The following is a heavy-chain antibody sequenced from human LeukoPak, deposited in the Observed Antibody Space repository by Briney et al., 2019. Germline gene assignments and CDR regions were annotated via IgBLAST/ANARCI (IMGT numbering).Heavy chain of an antibody. CDR3: ARDPYVSNFDY. Sequence: GGSLSLSCAASGFTFSSYAMSWVRQAPGKGLEWVSVISGSGGNTYYADSVKGRFTISRDNSKNTLYLQLNSLRAEDTAVYYCARDPYVSNFDYWGQGTLVTVSS. J-gene: IGHJ4*02. V-gene: IGHV3-23*01. D-gene: IGHD3-10*02. CDR1: GFTFSSYA. CDR2: ISGSGGNT.